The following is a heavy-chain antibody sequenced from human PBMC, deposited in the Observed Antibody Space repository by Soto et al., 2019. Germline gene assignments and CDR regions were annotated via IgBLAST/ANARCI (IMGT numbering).Heavy chain of an antibody. J-gene: IGHJ4*02. Sequence: SETLSLTCTVSGGSINSYYWSWIRQPPGKGLEWLGYISYSGNTNYNPSLKSRVTMSVDTSKNQFSLGLTSVTAADTAVYYCARWMAAGVLYFDYWGQGTLVTVSS. CDR1: GGSINSYY. CDR3: ARWMAAGVLYFDY. D-gene: IGHD6-19*01. CDR2: ISYSGNT. V-gene: IGHV4-59*01.